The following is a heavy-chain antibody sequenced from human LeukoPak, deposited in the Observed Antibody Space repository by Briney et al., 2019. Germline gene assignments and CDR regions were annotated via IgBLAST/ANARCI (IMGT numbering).Heavy chain of an antibody. CDR2: IYHSGST. CDR1: GGSLSSHY. CDR3: ARLYDSSTYTNWLDP. Sequence: SETLSLSCTVPGGSLSSHYWSWIRQPPGKGLEWIGYIYHSGSTKYNPSLKSRITISVETSKNQFSLKLSSVTAADTAVYYCARLYDSSTYTNWLDPWGQGTLVTVSS. V-gene: IGHV4-59*11. D-gene: IGHD3-22*01. J-gene: IGHJ5*02.